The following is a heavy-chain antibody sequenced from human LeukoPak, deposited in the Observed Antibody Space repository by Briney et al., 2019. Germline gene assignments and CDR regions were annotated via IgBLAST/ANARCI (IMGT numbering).Heavy chain of an antibody. V-gene: IGHV4-59*01. CDR1: GGSLNNYY. D-gene: IGHD3-22*01. CDR2: IYSSGST. J-gene: IGHJ4*02. Sequence: SETLSLTCTVSGGSLNNYYWIWIRQPPGKGLEWIGYIYSSGSTNYNPSLKSRVTISVDTSKNQFSLNLSSVTAAGTAVYFCARGRALYDSTGYYYWGQGTLVTVSS. CDR3: ARGRALYDSTGYYY.